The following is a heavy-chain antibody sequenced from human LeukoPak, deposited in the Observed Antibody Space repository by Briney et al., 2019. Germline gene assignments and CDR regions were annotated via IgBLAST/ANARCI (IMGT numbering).Heavy chain of an antibody. CDR3: ARVGDAGGGYRKYYFDY. D-gene: IGHD6-13*01. CDR1: GGTFSSYA. CDR2: IIPIFGTA. Sequence: ASVKVSCKASGGTFSSYAISWVRQAPGQGLEWMGGIIPIFGTANYAQKFQGRVTITADESTSTAYMELSSLRSEDTAVYYCARVGDAGGGYRKYYFDYWGQEPLVTVSS. J-gene: IGHJ4*02. V-gene: IGHV1-69*13.